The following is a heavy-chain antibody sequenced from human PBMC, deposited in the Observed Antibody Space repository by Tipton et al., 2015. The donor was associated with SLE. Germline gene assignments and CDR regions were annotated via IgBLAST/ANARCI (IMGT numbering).Heavy chain of an antibody. J-gene: IGHJ6*02. V-gene: IGHV4-39*01. CDR2: GSN. D-gene: IGHD4-11*01. CDR3: ARHKRHSNLFYHYYGMDV. CDR1: GGSISSTYY. Sequence: TLSLTCTVSGGSISSTYYWAWIRQPPGKGLEWIGSGSNFYNPSLKSRITISIDTSKNQFSLKLSSVTAADTAVYYCARHKRHSNLFYHYYGMDVWGQGTTVTVSS.